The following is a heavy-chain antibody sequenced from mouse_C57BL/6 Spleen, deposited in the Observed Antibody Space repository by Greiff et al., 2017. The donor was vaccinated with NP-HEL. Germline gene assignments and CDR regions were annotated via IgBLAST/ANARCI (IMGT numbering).Heavy chain of an antibody. CDR1: GYTFTDYE. Sequence: VQLQQSGAELVRPGASVTLSCKASGYTFTDYEMHWVKQTPVHGLEWIGAIDPETGGTAYNQKFKGKAILTADKSSSTAYMELRSLTSEDSAVYYCTRYGYDGFAYWGQGTLVTVSA. V-gene: IGHV1-15*01. D-gene: IGHD2-2*01. CDR3: TRYGYDGFAY. CDR2: IDPETGGT. J-gene: IGHJ3*01.